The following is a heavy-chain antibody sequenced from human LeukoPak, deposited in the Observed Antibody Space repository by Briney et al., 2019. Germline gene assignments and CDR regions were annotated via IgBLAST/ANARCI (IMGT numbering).Heavy chain of an antibody. Sequence: GGSLRLSCAVSGFTLTDYWMNWVRQAPGKELEWVASIRQDGSEKTYVDSVKGRFTISRDNTKNSLSLQLNSPRVEDTAVYYCARDGTAAGLYFDLWGQGTLVTVSS. J-gene: IGHJ4*01. D-gene: IGHD6-13*01. CDR1: GFTLTDYW. CDR2: IRQDGSEK. CDR3: ARDGTAAGLYFDL. V-gene: IGHV3-7*01.